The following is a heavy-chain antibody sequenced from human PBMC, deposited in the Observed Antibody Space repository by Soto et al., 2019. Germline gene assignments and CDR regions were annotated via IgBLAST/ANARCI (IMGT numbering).Heavy chain of an antibody. CDR1: GYAFSDYF. Sequence: XSVKVACEPSGYAFSDYFIQWVRQAPVQGLEWVAWINPKTAATNYAKKFQGRVSLTWDTSSTTAYMELTRLRPDDTAVYYCARIKWGLNYYNGMDVWGQGTTVTVSS. J-gene: IGHJ6*02. D-gene: IGHD1-26*01. CDR2: INPKTAAT. V-gene: IGHV1-2*02. CDR3: ARIKWGLNYYNGMDV.